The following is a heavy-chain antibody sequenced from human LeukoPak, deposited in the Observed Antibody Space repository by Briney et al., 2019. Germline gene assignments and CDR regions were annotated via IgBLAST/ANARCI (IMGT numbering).Heavy chain of an antibody. D-gene: IGHD1-26*01. CDR1: GFTVSNNF. CDR2: IYSGGNT. J-gene: IGHJ4*02. V-gene: IGHV3-66*01. CDR3: ARGYGGTYSHADY. Sequence: GGSLRLSCTASGFTVSNNFMSWVRQAPGKGLECVSVIYSGGNTFHAESVKGRFTISRDNSENTVYLQMNSLTVEDTAVYYCARGYGGTYSHADYWGQGTLVTVSS.